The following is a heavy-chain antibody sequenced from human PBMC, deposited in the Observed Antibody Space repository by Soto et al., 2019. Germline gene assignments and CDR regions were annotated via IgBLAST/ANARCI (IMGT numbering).Heavy chain of an antibody. J-gene: IGHJ5*02. CDR2: INYSDNN. Sequence: XATLSLSCTVSGASISNSNYYWGWIRQPPGKGLEWIGSINYSDNNYYNPSLKSRVTISADTSKRQFSLRLTSVTVEDTAVYFSARPFGGFNWFDPWGQRTPVTVSS. CDR3: ARPFGGFNWFDP. D-gene: IGHD3-16*01. V-gene: IGHV4-39*01. CDR1: GASISNSNYY.